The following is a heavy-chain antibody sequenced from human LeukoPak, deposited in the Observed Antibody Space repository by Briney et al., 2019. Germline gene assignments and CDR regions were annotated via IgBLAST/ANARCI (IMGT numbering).Heavy chain of an antibody. CDR1: GYSISSGYY. D-gene: IGHD2-8*01. CDR3: ARFSVSQAWFDP. CDR2: MYHGGTT. Sequence: PSETLSLTCTVSGYSISSGYYWGWIRQPPGKGLEWIGSMYHGGTTNYNPSLKSRVTISVDTSKNQFSVRLTSVTATDTAVYYCARFSVSQAWFDPWGQGTLVTVSS. J-gene: IGHJ5*02. V-gene: IGHV4-38-2*02.